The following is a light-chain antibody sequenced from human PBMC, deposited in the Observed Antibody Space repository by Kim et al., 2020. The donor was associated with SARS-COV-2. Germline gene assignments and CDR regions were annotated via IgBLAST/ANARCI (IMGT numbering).Light chain of an antibody. V-gene: IGLV1-44*01. CDR1: SSNSGSKT. Sequence: GQRVTISCAGSSSNSGSKTVNWYQQLPGTAPKLLIYTNNQRPSGVRDRFSGSKSGTSASLAIRGLQSEDEADYYCAAWDDSLNGQVFGGGTQLTVL. CDR3: AAWDDSLNGQV. CDR2: TNN. J-gene: IGLJ3*02.